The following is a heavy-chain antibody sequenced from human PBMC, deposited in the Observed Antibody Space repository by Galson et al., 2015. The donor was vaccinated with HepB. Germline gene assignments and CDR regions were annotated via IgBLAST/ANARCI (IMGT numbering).Heavy chain of an antibody. CDR3: AREDRSSSDYYYYGMDV. D-gene: IGHD6-6*01. J-gene: IGHJ6*02. V-gene: IGHV3-30*04. CDR2: ISYGGSNK. Sequence: SLRLSCAASGFTFSSYAMHWVRQAPGKGLEWVAVISYGGSNKYYADSVKGRFTISRDNSKNTLYLQMNSLRAEDTAVYYCAREDRSSSDYYYYGMDVWGQGTTVTVSS. CDR1: GFTFSSYA.